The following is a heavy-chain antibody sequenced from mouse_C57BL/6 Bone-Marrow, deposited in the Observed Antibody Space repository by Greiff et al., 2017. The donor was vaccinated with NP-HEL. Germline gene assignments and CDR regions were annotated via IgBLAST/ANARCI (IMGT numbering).Heavy chain of an antibody. V-gene: IGHV10-3*01. CDR2: IRSKSSNYAT. CDR1: GFTFNTYA. CDR3: VRVRGNRGYCDV. Sequence: EVHLVESGGGLVQPKGSLKLSCAASGFTFNTYAMHWVRQAPGKGLEWVARIRSKSSNYATYYADSVKDRFTISRDDSQSMLYLQIKNLKTEDTAVYYCVRVRGNRGYCDVWGTETTVTVS. D-gene: IGHD2-1*01. J-gene: IGHJ1*03.